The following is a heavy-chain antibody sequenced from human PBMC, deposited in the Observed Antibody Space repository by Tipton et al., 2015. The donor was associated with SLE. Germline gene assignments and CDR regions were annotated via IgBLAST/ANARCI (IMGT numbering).Heavy chain of an antibody. J-gene: IGHJ6*02. V-gene: IGHV3-23*01. D-gene: IGHD2/OR15-2a*01. Sequence: SLRLSCAASGFTFSSYAMSWVRQAPGKGLVWVSAISGSGGSTYYADSVKGRFTTSRDNSKNTLYLQMNSLRAEDTAVYYCAKDRGSPSCNMVGCYYYYGMDVWGQGTTVSVSS. CDR2: ISGSGGST. CDR3: AKDRGSPSCNMVGCYYYYGMDV. CDR1: GFTFSSYA.